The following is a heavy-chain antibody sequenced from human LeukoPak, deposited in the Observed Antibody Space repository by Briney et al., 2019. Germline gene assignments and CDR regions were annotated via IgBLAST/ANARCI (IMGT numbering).Heavy chain of an antibody. CDR3: ARCITMVRGVIRPPDY. D-gene: IGHD3-10*01. CDR1: GGSISSYY. Sequence: SETLSLTCTVSGGSISSYYWNWIRQPPGKGLEWIGYIHSSGSTNYNPSLKSRVTISVDTSKNQFSLKLSAVTAADTAVYYCARCITMVRGVIRPPDYWGQGTLVTVSS. CDR2: IHSSGST. J-gene: IGHJ4*02. V-gene: IGHV4-4*08.